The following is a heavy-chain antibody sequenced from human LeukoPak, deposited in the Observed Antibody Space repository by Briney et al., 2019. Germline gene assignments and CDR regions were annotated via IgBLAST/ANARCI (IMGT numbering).Heavy chain of an antibody. Sequence: SETLSLTCAVYGGSFSGYYWSWIRQPPGKGLEWIGEINHSGSTNYNPSLKSRVTISVDTSKNQFSLKLSSVTAADTAVYYCARSSSGWSQGCFDYWGQGTLVTVSS. CDR2: INHSGST. CDR1: GGSFSGYY. J-gene: IGHJ4*02. V-gene: IGHV4-34*01. CDR3: ARSSSGWSQGCFDY. D-gene: IGHD6-19*01.